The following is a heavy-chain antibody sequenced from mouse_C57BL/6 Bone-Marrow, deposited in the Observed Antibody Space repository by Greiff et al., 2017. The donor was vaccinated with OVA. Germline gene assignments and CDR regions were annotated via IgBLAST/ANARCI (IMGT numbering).Heavy chain of an antibody. CDR2: IDPSDSET. V-gene: IGHV1-52*01. D-gene: IGHD1-1*01. CDR1: GYTFTSYW. Sequence: QVQLQQPGAELVRPGSSVKLSCKASGYTFTSYWMHWVKQRPIQGLEWIGNIDPSDSETHYNQKFKDKATLTVDKSSSTAYMQLSSLTSADSAVYYCARGYYGSSYDFDYWGQGTTLTVSS. J-gene: IGHJ2*01. CDR3: ARGYYGSSYDFDY.